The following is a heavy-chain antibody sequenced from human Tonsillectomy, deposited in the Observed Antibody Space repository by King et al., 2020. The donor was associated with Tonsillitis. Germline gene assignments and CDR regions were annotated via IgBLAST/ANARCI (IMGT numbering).Heavy chain of an antibody. CDR3: ARVGGDCSSTSCYGNYYYYMDV. Sequence: VQLVESGGGVVQPGRSLRLSCAASGFTFSTYAIHWVRQAPVKGLEWVAVISYDGNNKYYADSVKGRFTISRDNSKNTLYLQMNSLRAEDTAVYYCARVGGDCSSTSCYGNYYYYMDVWGKGTTVTVSS. CDR2: ISYDGNNK. V-gene: IGHV3-30*01. J-gene: IGHJ6*03. CDR1: GFTFSTYA. D-gene: IGHD2-2*01.